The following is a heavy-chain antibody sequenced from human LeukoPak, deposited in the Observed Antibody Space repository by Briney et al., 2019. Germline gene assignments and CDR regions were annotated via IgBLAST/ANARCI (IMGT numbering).Heavy chain of an antibody. Sequence: ASVKVSCKASGYTFTSYGISWVRQAPGQGLEWMGWISAYNGNTNYAQKLQGRVTMTTDTSTSTAYMELRSLRSDDTAVYYCARGGRLLWFGELLPPDYWGQGTLVTVSS. J-gene: IGHJ4*02. V-gene: IGHV1-18*01. D-gene: IGHD3-10*01. CDR1: GYTFTSYG. CDR2: ISAYNGNT. CDR3: ARGGRLLWFGELLPPDY.